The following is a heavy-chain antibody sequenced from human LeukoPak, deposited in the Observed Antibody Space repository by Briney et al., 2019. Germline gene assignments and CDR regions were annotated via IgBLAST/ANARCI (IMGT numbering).Heavy chain of an antibody. J-gene: IGHJ3*02. Sequence: GGSLRLPCAASGFTFSSYSMNWVRQAPGKGLEWVSSISSSSIYIYYADSVKGRFTISRDNAKNSLYLQMNSLRAEDTAVYYCAREGAVEMATIPDAFDIWGQGTMVTVSS. D-gene: IGHD5-24*01. CDR1: GFTFSSYS. V-gene: IGHV3-21*01. CDR2: ISSSSIYI. CDR3: AREGAVEMATIPDAFDI.